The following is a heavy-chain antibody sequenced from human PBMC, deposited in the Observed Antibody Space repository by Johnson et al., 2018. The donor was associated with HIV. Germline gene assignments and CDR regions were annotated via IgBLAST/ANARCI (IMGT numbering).Heavy chain of an antibody. D-gene: IGHD6-13*01. CDR2: ISYDGSNK. J-gene: IGHJ3*02. Sequence: VQLVESGGGVVQPGRSLRLSCAASGFTFSSYAMHWVRQAPGTGLEWVAVISYDGSNKYYADSVQGRFPISRDNSKNTLYLQMNSLRAEDTAVYYCARELGYSSSNDAFDIWGQGTMVTVSS. CDR3: ARELGYSSSNDAFDI. CDR1: GFTFSSYA. V-gene: IGHV3-30*04.